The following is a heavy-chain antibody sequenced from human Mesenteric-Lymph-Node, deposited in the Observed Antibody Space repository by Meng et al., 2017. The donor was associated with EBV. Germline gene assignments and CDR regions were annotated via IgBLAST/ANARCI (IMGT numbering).Heavy chain of an antibody. CDR3: AKGGSGSVYRVDP. CDR1: GGTFRNYP. V-gene: IGHV1-69*01. D-gene: IGHD1-26*01. Sequence: VQLVQSGAEAKKPGSSVKVSCKASGGTFRNYPFAWVRQAPGQGLEWMGGIIPVFKTPNYAQKFQGRVTITADDSTSTVYMELSSLKSEDTALYYCAKGGSGSVYRVDPCSQGTLVNVSS. J-gene: IGHJ5*02. CDR2: IIPVFKTP.